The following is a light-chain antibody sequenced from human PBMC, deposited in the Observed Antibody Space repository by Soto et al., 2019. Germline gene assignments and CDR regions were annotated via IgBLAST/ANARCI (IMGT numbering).Light chain of an antibody. V-gene: IGKV1-5*03. J-gene: IGKJ5*01. CDR2: KAS. CDR1: QTISSW. Sequence: EIQITQSPSPLSGSVGDRVTLTCRASQTISSWLAWYQQKPGKAPKLLIYKASTLKSGVPSRFGGSGSGTEFTLTISSLQSEDFAVYYCQQYNNWPPITFGQGTRLEIK. CDR3: QQYNNWPPIT.